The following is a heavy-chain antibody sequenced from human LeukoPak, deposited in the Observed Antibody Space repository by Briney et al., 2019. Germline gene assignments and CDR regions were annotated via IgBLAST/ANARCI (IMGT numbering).Heavy chain of an antibody. V-gene: IGHV3-30*03. D-gene: IGHD3-3*01. J-gene: IGHJ4*02. CDR1: GFTFSSYG. CDR2: ISYDGSQK. CDR3: ARVLQGEWFFDY. Sequence: PGRSQRLSCAASGFTFSSYGMHWVRQAPGKGLEWVAVISYDGSQKYYADSVKGRFTISRDDAKNTLYLQMNSLRAEDTAVYYCARVLQGEWFFDYWGQGTLVTVSS.